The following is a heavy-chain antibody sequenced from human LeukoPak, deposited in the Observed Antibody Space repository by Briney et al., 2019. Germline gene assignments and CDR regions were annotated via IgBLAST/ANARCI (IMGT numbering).Heavy chain of an antibody. CDR3: AKDRSPWSGYYTDSFDV. V-gene: IGHV3-21*04. CDR2: ISSSSSYI. CDR1: GFTFSSYS. D-gene: IGHD3-3*01. Sequence: GGSLRLSCAASGFTFSSYSMNWVRQAPGKGLEWVSSISSSSSYIYYADSVKGRFAISRDNSKNTLYLQMNSLRPEDTAVYYCAKDRSPWSGYYTDSFDVWGQGTRVTVSS. J-gene: IGHJ3*01.